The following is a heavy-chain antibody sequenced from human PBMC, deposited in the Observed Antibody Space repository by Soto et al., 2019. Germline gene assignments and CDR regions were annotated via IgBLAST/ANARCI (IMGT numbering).Heavy chain of an antibody. CDR1: GGSISGYY. CDR3: ARGYYDILTGNLNYFDY. D-gene: IGHD3-9*01. J-gene: IGHJ4*02. V-gene: IGHV4-34*01. Sequence: SETLSLTCTVSGGSISGYYWSWIRQPPGKGLEWIGEINHSGSTNYNPSLKSRVTISVDTSKNQFSLKLSSVTAADTAVYYCARGYYDILTGNLNYFDYWGQGTLVTVSS. CDR2: INHSGST.